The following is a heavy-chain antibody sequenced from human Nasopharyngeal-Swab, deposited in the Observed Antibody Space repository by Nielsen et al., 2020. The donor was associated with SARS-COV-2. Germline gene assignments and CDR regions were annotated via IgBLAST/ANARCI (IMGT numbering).Heavy chain of an antibody. CDR3: AKARIAAAGIRDYFDY. CDR1: GFTFDDYA. J-gene: IGHJ4*02. CDR2: ISWNSGST. V-gene: IGHV3-9*01. D-gene: IGHD6-13*01. Sequence: SLKISCAASGFTFDDYAMHWVRQAPGKGLEWVSGISWNSGSTGYADSVKGRFTISRDNAKNSLYLQMNSLRAEVTALYYCAKARIAAAGIRDYFDYWGQGTLVTVSS.